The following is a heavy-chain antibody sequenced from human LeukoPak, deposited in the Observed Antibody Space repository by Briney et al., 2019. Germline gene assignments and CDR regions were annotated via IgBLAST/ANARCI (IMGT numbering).Heavy chain of an antibody. V-gene: IGHV4-39*01. CDR2: IYYSGST. CDR1: GGSISSSSYY. D-gene: IGHD3-22*01. Sequence: SETLSLTCTVSGGSISSSSYYWGWIRQPPGKGLEWIGSIYYSGSTYYNPSLKSRVTISVDTSKNQFSLKLGSVTAADTAVYYCARPTYYYDSSGYYRGYYFDYWGQGTLVTVSS. CDR3: ARPTYYYDSSGYYRGYYFDY. J-gene: IGHJ4*02.